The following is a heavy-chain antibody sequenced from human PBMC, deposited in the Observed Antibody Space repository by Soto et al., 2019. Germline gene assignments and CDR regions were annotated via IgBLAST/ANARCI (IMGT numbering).Heavy chain of an antibody. J-gene: IGHJ4*02. CDR1: GGTFSSYA. D-gene: IGHD6-6*01. V-gene: IGHV1-69*06. CDR3: ARGLSIAAHEGYFDY. Sequence: QVQPVKSGAEVKKPGSSVKVSCKASGGTFSSYAISWVRQAPGQGLEWMGGIIPIFGTANYAQKFQGRVTITADKSTSTAYMELSSLRSEDTAVYYCARGLSIAAHEGYFDYWGQGTLVTVSS. CDR2: IIPIFGTA.